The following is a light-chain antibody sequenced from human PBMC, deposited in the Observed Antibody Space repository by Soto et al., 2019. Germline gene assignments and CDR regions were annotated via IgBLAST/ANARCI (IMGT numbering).Light chain of an antibody. CDR3: QTWDTVVV. V-gene: IGLV4-69*01. J-gene: IGLJ2*01. CDR2: LNRDGSH. Sequence: QLVLTQSPSASASLGASVKLTCTLSRGHSDYGIAWHQQQPDKGPRYLMKLNRDGSHNKGDGIPDRFSGSSSGAERYLISSSLQSDDEADYYCQTWDTVVVFGGGTKLTVL. CDR1: RGHSDYG.